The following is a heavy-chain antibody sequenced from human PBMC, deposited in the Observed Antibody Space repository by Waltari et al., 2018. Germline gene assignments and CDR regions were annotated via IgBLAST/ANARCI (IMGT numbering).Heavy chain of an antibody. D-gene: IGHD6-19*01. CDR1: GYTFTGYY. V-gene: IGHV1-2*06. CDR2: INPNSGGT. Sequence: QVQLVQSGAEVKKPGASVKVSCKASGYTFTGYYMHWVRQAPGQGLEWMGRINPNSGGTNYAQKCQGRVTMTRDTSISTAYMELSRLRSDDTAVYYCASWSEQWPFDYWGQGTLVTVSS. J-gene: IGHJ4*02. CDR3: ASWSEQWPFDY.